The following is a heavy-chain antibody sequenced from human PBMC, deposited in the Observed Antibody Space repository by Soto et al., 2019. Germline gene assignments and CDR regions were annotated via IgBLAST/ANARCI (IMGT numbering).Heavy chain of an antibody. CDR3: ARGQAPYSSSWNYYGMDV. D-gene: IGHD6-6*01. CDR2: IWYDGSNK. J-gene: IGHJ6*02. V-gene: IGHV3-33*01. Sequence: PGGSLRLSCAASGFTFSSYGMHWVRQAPGKGLEWVAVIWYDGSNKYYADSVKGRFTISRDNSKNTLYLQMNSLRAEDTAVYYCARGQAPYSSSWNYYGMDVWGQGTTVTVSS. CDR1: GFTFSSYG.